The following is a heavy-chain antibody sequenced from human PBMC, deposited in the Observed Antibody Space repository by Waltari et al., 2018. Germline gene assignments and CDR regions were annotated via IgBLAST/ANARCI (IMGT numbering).Heavy chain of an antibody. V-gene: IGHV3-23*03. CDR1: GFTFSSYA. Sequence: EVQLLESGGGLVQPGGSLRLSCAASGFTFSSYAMSWVRQAPGKGLGWVSVIYSGGTTNYPTSGKGRFTISRDNSKNTLYLQMNSLRAEDTAVYYCAKAYYDFWSGYYVDAFDIWGQGTMVTVSS. J-gene: IGHJ3*02. D-gene: IGHD3-3*01. CDR2: IYSGGTT. CDR3: AKAYYDFWSGYYVDAFDI.